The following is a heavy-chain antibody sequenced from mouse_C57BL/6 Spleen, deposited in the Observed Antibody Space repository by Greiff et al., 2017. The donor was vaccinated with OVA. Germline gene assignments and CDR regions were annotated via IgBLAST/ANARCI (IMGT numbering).Heavy chain of an antibody. CDR3: ARMRTMVTTTGYYFDY. D-gene: IGHD2-2*01. Sequence: QVQLKESGPGILQPSQTLSLTCSFSGFSLSTFGMGVGWIRQPSGKGLEWLAHIWWDDDKYYNPALKSRLTISKDTSKNQVFLKIANVDTADTATYYCARMRTMVTTTGYYFDYWGQGTTLTVSS. V-gene: IGHV8-8*01. J-gene: IGHJ2*01. CDR1: GFSLSTFGMG. CDR2: IWWDDDK.